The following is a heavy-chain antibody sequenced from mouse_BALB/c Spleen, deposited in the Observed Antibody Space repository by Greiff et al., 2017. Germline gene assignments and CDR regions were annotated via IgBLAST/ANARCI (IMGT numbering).Heavy chain of an antibody. CDR3: ARKVSFYAMDY. V-gene: IGHV14-3*02. D-gene: IGHD1-1*01. J-gene: IGHJ4*01. CDR2: IDPANGNT. Sequence: VQLKESGAELVKPGASVKLSCTASGFNIKDTYMHWVKQRPEQGLEWIGRIDPANGNTKYDPKFQGKATITADTSSNTAYLQLSSLTSEDTAVYYCARKVSFYAMDYWGQGTSVTVSS. CDR1: GFNIKDTY.